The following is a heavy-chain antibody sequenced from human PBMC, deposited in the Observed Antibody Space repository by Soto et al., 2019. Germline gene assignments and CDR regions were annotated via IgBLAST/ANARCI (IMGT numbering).Heavy chain of an antibody. D-gene: IGHD5-18*01. J-gene: IGHJ4*02. CDR3: ARGRGYSYGTPFDY. Sequence: QVQLQQWGAGLLKPSETLSLTCAVYGGSFSGYYWSWIRQPPGKGLEWIGEINHSGSTNYNPSLKSRVTISLDTSKNQFSLKLRSVTAADTAVYYCARGRGYSYGTPFDYWGQGTLVTVSS. CDR2: INHSGST. CDR1: GGSFSGYY. V-gene: IGHV4-34*01.